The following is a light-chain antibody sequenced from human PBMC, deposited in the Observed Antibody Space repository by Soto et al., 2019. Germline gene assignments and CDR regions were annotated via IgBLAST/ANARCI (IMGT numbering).Light chain of an antibody. J-gene: IGKJ4*01. Sequence: DIQMTQSPSSVSASVGDGVTITCRASQDISRWLAWYQQKPGSAPKLLVYGASSLQGGVPPRFSGSGSGTDFTHTIDNLQPEDFAIYYCQQANSFPLTFGGGTNVEI. V-gene: IGKV1-12*01. CDR3: QQANSFPLT. CDR1: QDISRW. CDR2: GAS.